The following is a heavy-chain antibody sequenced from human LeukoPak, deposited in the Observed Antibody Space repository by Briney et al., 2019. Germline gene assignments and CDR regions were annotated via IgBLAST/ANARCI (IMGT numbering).Heavy chain of an antibody. CDR1: GFTFGDNA. CDR3: TRGPYSSGLDV. V-gene: IGHV3-49*04. CDR2: IRSKAYGGTT. D-gene: IGHD6-19*01. Sequence: GGSLRPSCTASGFTFGDNAMSWVRQAPGKGLEWVGFIRSKAYGGTTEYAASVKGRFTISKDDSKSIAYLQMNSLKTEDTAVYYCTRGPYSSGLDVWGQGTTVTVSS. J-gene: IGHJ6*02.